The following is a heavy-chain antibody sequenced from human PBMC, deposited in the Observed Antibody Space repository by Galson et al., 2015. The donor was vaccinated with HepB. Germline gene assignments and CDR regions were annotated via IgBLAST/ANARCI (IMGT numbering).Heavy chain of an antibody. CDR3: AREYDNYYDSSGYYLTDAFDI. V-gene: IGHV3-30*04. J-gene: IGHJ3*02. CDR1: GFTFSTYA. CDR2: ISYDGSNK. D-gene: IGHD3-22*01. Sequence: RLSCAASGFTFSTYAMHWVRQAPGKGLEWVAVISYDGSNKYYADSVKGRFTISRDNSKNTLYLQMNSLRTEDTAVYYCAREYDNYYDSSGYYLTDAFDIWGQGTMVTVSS.